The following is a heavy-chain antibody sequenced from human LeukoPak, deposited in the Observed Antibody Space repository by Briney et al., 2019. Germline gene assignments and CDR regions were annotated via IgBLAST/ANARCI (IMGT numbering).Heavy chain of an antibody. D-gene: IGHD2-15*01. CDR3: VKGASDGCYAPSHI. CDR2: IWYDGSDT. Sequence: PGGSLRLSCAASGFRFSTYGMQWVRQAPGTGLEWVAAIWYDGSDTSYGASVEGRFTIFRDNAKNTVSLQMNSLRVDDTAVYYCVKGASDGCYAPSHIWGQGTTVTVSS. J-gene: IGHJ3*02. CDR1: GFRFSTYG. V-gene: IGHV3-33*03.